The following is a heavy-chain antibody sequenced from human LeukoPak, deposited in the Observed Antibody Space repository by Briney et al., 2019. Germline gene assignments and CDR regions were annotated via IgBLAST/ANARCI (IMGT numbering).Heavy chain of an antibody. V-gene: IGHV3-48*03. Sequence: PGGSLRLSCAASGFTFSSYEMNWVRQAPGKGLEWVSYISSSGSTIYYADSVKGRFTISRDNAKNSLYLQMNSLRAEDTAVYYCARDLGILQLAGLFDYWGQGTLVTVSS. CDR1: GFTFSSYE. D-gene: IGHD6-6*01. CDR2: ISSSGSTI. J-gene: IGHJ4*02. CDR3: ARDLGILQLAGLFDY.